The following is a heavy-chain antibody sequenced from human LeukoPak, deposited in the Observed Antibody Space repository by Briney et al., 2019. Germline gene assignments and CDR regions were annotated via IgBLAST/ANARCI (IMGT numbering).Heavy chain of an antibody. CDR2: ISSSSSTI. V-gene: IGHV3-48*01. J-gene: IGHJ6*03. D-gene: IGHD1-26*01. CDR1: GFTFSSYS. Sequence: GGSLRLSCAASGFTFSSYSMNWVRQAPGKGLEWVSYISSSSSTIYYADSVKGRFTISRDNAKNSLYLQMNSLRAEDTAVYYCARDGSGSYYGGYYYYMDVWGKGTTVTVSS. CDR3: ARDGSGSYYGGYYYYMDV.